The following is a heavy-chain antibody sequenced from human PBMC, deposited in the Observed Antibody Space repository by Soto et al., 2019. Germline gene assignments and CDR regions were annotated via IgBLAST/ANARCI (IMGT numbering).Heavy chain of an antibody. CDR2: IKQDGSEK. CDR3: ARDRGILLWFGELLRYNYFDY. V-gene: IGHV3-7*01. CDR1: GFTFSSYW. J-gene: IGHJ4*02. D-gene: IGHD3-10*01. Sequence: GGSLRLSCAASGFTFSSYWMSWVRQAPGKGLEWVANIKQDGSEKYYVDSVKGRFTISRDNVKNSLYLQMNSLRAEDTAVYYCARDRGILLWFGELLRYNYFDYWGQGTLVTVSS.